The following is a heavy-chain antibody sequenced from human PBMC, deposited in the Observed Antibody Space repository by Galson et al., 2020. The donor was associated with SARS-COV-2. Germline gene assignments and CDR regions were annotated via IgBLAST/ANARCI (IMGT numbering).Heavy chain of an antibody. V-gene: IGHV4-34*01. Sequence: SQTLSLTCAVYGGSFSGYSWTWIRQPPGKGLEWIGEIDIGGNSNHSPSLRSRVTLSVDTSNNQFSLKLRSVTAADTALYYCARGHRGVVPSPVLGLGPYYSYHFMDVWGRGTTVTVSS. D-gene: IGHD3-10*01. CDR1: GGSFSGYS. CDR3: ARGHRGVVPSPVLGLGPYYSYHFMDV. CDR2: IDIGGNS. J-gene: IGHJ6*03.